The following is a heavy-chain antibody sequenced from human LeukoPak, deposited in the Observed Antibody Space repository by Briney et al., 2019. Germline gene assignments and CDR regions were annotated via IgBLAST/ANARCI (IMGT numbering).Heavy chain of an antibody. CDR2: ISWNSGSI. V-gene: IGHV3-9*01. CDR1: GFTFDDYA. J-gene: IGHJ6*02. CDR3: EKGGLGLYCSSTSCYNGMDV. D-gene: IGHD2-2*02. Sequence: GGSLRLSCAASGFTFDDYAMHWVRQAPGKGLEWVSGISWNSGSIGYADSVKGRFTISRDNAKNSLYLQMNSLRAEDTALYYCEKGGLGLYCSSTSCYNGMDVWGQGTTVTVSS.